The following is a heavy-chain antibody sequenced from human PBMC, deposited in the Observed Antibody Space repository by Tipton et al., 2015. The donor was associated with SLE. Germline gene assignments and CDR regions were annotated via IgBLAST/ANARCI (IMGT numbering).Heavy chain of an antibody. J-gene: IGHJ5*02. V-gene: IGHV4-34*01. CDR1: GGSFSGYY. CDR2: INHSGRT. Sequence: TLSLTCAVYGGSFSGYYWSWIRQPPGKGLEWIGEINHSGRTNYNPSLKSRVTMSVDTSKNQFSLKLSSVTAADTAVYYCARDFQSPSLYSSSSEVNWFDPWGQGTLVTVSS. D-gene: IGHD6-13*01. CDR3: ARDFQSPSLYSSSSEVNWFDP.